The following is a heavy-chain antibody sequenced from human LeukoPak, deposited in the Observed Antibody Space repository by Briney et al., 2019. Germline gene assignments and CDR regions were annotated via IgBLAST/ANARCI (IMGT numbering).Heavy chain of an antibody. CDR2: ISSDGLST. Sequence: PGGSLRLSCAASGFTFGDYAMHWVRQTPGRGLEWVSLISSDGLSTHYGDSVRGRFTISRNNSENSLSLQMNGLRTEDTAFYYCAKDLMGFSFSFDYWGGEPWVTVS. D-gene: IGHD2-8*01. V-gene: IGHV3-43*02. CDR3: AKDLMGFSFSFDY. J-gene: IGHJ4*02. CDR1: GFTFGDYA.